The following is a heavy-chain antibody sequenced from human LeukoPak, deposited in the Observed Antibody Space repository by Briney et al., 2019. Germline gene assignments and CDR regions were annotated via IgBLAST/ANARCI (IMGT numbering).Heavy chain of an antibody. CDR1: GGTFSSYA. D-gene: IGHD3-22*01. V-gene: IGHV1-69*13. CDR3: ASPDYYDSSGYYQFDY. J-gene: IGHJ4*02. CDR2: IIPIFGTA. Sequence: SVKVSCKASGGTFSSYAISWVRQAPGQGLEWMGGIIPIFGTANYAQKFQGRVTITADESTSTAYMELSSLRSEDTAVYYCASPDYYDSSGYYQFDYRGQGTLVTVSS.